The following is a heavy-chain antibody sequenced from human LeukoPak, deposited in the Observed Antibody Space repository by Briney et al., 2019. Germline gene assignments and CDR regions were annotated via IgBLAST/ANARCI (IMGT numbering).Heavy chain of an antibody. CDR2: INHSGST. CDR1: GGSFSGYY. V-gene: IGHV4-34*01. J-gene: IGHJ4*02. D-gene: IGHD3-22*01. CDR3: ARDVHDSSGYYFAYYFDF. Sequence: SETLSLTCAVYGGSFSGYYWSWIRQPPGKGLEWIGEINHSGSTYYNPSLKSRVTISVDTSKNQFSLEMSSVTAADTAVYYCARDVHDSSGYYFAYYFDFWGQGTLVTVSS.